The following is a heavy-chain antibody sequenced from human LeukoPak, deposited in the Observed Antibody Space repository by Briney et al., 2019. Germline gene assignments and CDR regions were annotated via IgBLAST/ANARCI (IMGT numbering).Heavy chain of an antibody. CDR3: ARPQSGLGWFDP. V-gene: IGHV4-4*07. J-gene: IGHJ5*02. CDR1: GGSINTYY. CDR2: IYSTGIT. Sequence: SETLSLTCTVSGGSINTYYWSWIRQPAGKGLDGIGRIYSTGITTYNPSLTGRVTMSVDTSKNQFSLKLSSVTAADTAVYYCARPQSGLGWFDPWGQGILVTVSS.